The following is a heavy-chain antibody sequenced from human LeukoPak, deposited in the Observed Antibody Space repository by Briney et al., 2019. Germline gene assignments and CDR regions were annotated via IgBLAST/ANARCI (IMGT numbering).Heavy chain of an antibody. V-gene: IGHV4-59*13. CDR1: GASISDYY. J-gene: IGHJ2*01. D-gene: IGHD1-14*01. Sequence: SETLSLTCNVSGASISDYYWSWVRQSPEKGLEWIASLLYSGSTHYNPSLRSRVAISGDTSNNQFSLKLTSVTTADTAVYFCARTGRRGYFDFWGRGTLVTVSS. CDR2: LLYSGST. CDR3: ARTGRRGYFDF.